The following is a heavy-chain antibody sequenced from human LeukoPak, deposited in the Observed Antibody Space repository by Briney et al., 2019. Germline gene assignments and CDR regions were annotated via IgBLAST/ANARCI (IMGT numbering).Heavy chain of an antibody. Sequence: GSLRLSCAASGFTFSSYEMNWVRQAPGKGLEWLSGISPRGGGTYYADSVKGRFTISRDDSKNTLSLQMNSLRVEDTAVYYCARDLAWGAFDYWGQGTLVTVSS. V-gene: IGHV3-23*01. CDR3: ARDLAWGAFDY. D-gene: IGHD7-27*01. CDR1: GFTFSSYE. CDR2: ISPRGGGT. J-gene: IGHJ4*02.